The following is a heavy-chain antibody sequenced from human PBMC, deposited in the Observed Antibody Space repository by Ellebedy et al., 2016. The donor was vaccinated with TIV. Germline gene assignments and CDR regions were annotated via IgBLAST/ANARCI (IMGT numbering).Heavy chain of an antibody. CDR2: IGGSGGAS. J-gene: IGHJ4*02. V-gene: IGHV3-23*01. CDR1: AFAFSSYA. Sequence: PGGSLRLSCAASAFAFSSYAMNWVRQAPGKGLEWVSTIGGSGGASNYADSVKGRFTISRDNSKTTLYPQMNNLRAEDTASYYCAKVAESSGLTESFLEYWGQGTLVTVSS. D-gene: IGHD3-22*01. CDR3: AKVAESSGLTESFLEY.